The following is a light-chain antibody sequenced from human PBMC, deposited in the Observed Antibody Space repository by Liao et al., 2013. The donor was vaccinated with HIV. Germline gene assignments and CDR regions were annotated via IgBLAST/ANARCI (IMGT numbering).Light chain of an antibody. CDR3: QAWDRNTAI. CDR2: YDS. V-gene: IGLV3-21*01. CDR1: NIGSKS. J-gene: IGLJ2*01. Sequence: SYELTQPPSVSVAPGKTARITCGGNNIGSKSVHWYQQKPGQAPVLVIYYDSDRPSGIPERFSGSRSGNTATLTISGTQPMDEADYYCQAWDRNTAIFGGGTKLTVL.